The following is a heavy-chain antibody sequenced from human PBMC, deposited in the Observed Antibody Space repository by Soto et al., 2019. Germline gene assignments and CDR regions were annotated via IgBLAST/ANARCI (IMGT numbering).Heavy chain of an antibody. Sequence: QITLKESGPTLVKPTQTLTMTGTFSGFSLSTSGLGVGWIRQPPGKALEWLGIIYWYDDKPYSPSLRSRFTINLDTSKNQVFLTMTNMDPVDTAPYYCAQAYKNNCFHDGFDIWGQGTMVTVSS. CDR2: IYWYDDK. CDR1: GFSLSTSGLG. CDR3: AQAYKNNCFHDGFDI. V-gene: IGHV2-5*01. J-gene: IGHJ3*02. D-gene: IGHD1-1*01.